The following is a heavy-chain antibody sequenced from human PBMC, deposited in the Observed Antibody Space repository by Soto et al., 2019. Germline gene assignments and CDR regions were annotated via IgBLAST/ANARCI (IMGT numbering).Heavy chain of an antibody. CDR2: ISGSGGST. CDR3: AKHAGYYGSGSYYY. V-gene: IGHV3-23*01. J-gene: IGHJ4*02. Sequence: VGSLRLSCAASGFTFSNYAVSWVRHATGKGLEWVSAISGSGGSTYYADSVKGRFTISRDNSKNTLYLQMNSLRAEDTAVYYCAKHAGYYGSGSYYYWGQGTLVTVSS. D-gene: IGHD3-10*01. CDR1: GFTFSNYA.